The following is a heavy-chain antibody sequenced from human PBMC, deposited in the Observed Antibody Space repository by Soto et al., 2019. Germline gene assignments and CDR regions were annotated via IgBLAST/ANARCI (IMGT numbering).Heavy chain of an antibody. CDR1: GYTFTSYA. Sequence: ASVKVSCKASGYTFTSYAMHWVRQAPGQRLEWMGWINAGNGNTKYSQKFQGRVTITRDTSASTAYMELSSLRSEDTAVYYCATAPRYYDSSGYPLGYWGQGTLVTVSS. D-gene: IGHD3-22*01. J-gene: IGHJ4*02. CDR3: ATAPRYYDSSGYPLGY. V-gene: IGHV1-3*01. CDR2: INAGNGNT.